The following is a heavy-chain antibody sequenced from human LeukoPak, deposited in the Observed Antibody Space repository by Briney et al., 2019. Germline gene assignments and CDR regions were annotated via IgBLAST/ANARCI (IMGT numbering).Heavy chain of an antibody. D-gene: IGHD3-3*01. V-gene: IGHV4-34*01. CDR2: MDHSGST. CDR3: ARGQGDAWSGYVLNV. Sequence: GSLRLSCAASGFTFSRYYMSWVRQPPGKGLEWVGEMDHSGSTNYNPSLKSRVTISVDTSKNQFSLNLSSVTAADTAVYYCARGQGDAWSGYVLNVCGKGTTVTVSS. CDR1: GFTFSRYY. J-gene: IGHJ6*04.